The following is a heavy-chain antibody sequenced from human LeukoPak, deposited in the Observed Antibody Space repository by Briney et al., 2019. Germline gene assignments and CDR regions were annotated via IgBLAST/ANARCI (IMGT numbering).Heavy chain of an antibody. CDR2: INPSGGST. D-gene: IGHD1-26*01. J-gene: IGHJ4*02. CDR3: ARGGATTRKFDY. CDR1: GYTFTGYY. Sequence: ASVKVSCKASGYTFTGYYMHWVRQAPGQGLEWMGIINPSGGSTSYAQKFQGRVTMTRDMSTSTVYMELSSLRSEDTAVYYCARGGATTRKFDYWGQGTLVTVSS. V-gene: IGHV1-46*01.